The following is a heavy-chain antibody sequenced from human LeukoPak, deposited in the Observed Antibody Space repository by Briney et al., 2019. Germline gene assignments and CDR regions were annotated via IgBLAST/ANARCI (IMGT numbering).Heavy chain of an antibody. D-gene: IGHD5-24*01. CDR2: IYPGDSDT. V-gene: IGHV5-51*01. Sequence: GESLKISCKGSGYSFTSYWIGWVRQMPGKGLEWMGIIYPGDSDTRYSPSFQGQVTISADKSISTAYLQWSSLKASDTAMYYCARHIGDGYNSLSYFDYWGQGTLVTVSS. CDR1: GYSFTSYW. J-gene: IGHJ4*02. CDR3: ARHIGDGYNSLSYFDY.